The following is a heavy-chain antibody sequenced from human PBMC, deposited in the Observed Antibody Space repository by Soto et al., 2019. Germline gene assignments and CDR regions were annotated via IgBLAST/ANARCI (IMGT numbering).Heavy chain of an antibody. D-gene: IGHD6-13*01. J-gene: IGHJ4*02. V-gene: IGHV2-26*01. CDR3: ARYPMMAAAGTRSFDY. Sequence: SGPTLVNPTETLTLTCTVSGFSLSNARMGVSWIRQPPGKALEWLAHIFSNDEKSYSTSLKSRLTISKDTSKSQVVLTMTNMDPVDTATYYCARYPMMAAAGTRSFDYWGQGTLVTVSS. CDR2: IFSNDEK. CDR1: GFSLSNARMG.